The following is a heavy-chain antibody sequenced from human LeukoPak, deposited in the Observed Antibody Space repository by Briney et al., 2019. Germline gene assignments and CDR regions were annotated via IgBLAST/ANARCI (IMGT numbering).Heavy chain of an antibody. V-gene: IGHV3-21*06. CDR1: GFTFSNYN. Sequence: GGSLRLSCAASGFTFSNYNMNWVRQAPGKGLEWVSVISSSSRYMYYADSVKGRFTISRDNARNSLYLQMNSLRAEDTAVYYCARVSTAVSLAIDYWGQGTLVTVST. CDR3: ARVSTAVSLAIDY. J-gene: IGHJ4*02. CDR2: ISSSSRYM. D-gene: IGHD6-13*01.